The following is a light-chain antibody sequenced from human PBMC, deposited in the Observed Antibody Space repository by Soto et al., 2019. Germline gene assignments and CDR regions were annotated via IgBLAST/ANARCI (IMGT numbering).Light chain of an antibody. V-gene: IGLV2-14*03. J-gene: IGLJ1*01. CDR2: DVS. CDR3: SSYGSTSTRDV. Sequence: QPVLTQPASVSGSPGQSITISCTGTSSDVGGYNYVSWYQQHPGKAPKLMLYDVSNRPSGVSNRFSGSKSANTASLTISGLQAEDEAEYFCSSYGSTSTRDVFGTGTKLTVL. CDR1: SSDVGGYNY.